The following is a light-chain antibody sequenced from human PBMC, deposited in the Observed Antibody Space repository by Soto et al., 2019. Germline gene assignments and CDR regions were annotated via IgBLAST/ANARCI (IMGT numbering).Light chain of an antibody. CDR3: QQYRYSPFT. CDR2: AAS. J-gene: IGKJ3*01. V-gene: IGKV3-20*01. Sequence: EILLTQSPPGTLSLSPGESATLSCRASQDVSGSYFAWFQQKPGQPPRLLIYAASSRATGVPDRFRGSGSGTDFTLHISRLEPEDFAVYYCQQYRYSPFTFGPGTKVD. CDR1: QDVSGSY.